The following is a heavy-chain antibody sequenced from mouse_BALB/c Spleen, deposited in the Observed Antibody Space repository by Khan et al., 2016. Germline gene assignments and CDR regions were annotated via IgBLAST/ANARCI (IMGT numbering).Heavy chain of an antibody. J-gene: IGHJ2*01. Sequence: VQLQESGAELARPGASVKMSCKAAGYTFTSYTMHWVKQGPGQGLEWIGYVIPSNAYTNYNQKFKDKATLTADKSSSTAYMQLSSLTSEGSAVYDCARGGWLLGYFDYWGQGTTLTVSS. CDR1: GYTFTSYT. CDR2: VIPSNAYT. V-gene: IGHV1-4*01. D-gene: IGHD2-3*01. CDR3: ARGGWLLGYFDY.